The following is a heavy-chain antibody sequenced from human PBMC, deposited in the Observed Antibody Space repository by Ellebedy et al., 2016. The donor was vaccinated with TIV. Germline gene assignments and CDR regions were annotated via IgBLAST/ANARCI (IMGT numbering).Heavy chain of an antibody. J-gene: IGHJ4*02. CDR1: GFTFRNYW. V-gene: IGHV3-7*01. Sequence: GGSLKISXATSGFTFRNYWMTWVRQAPGKGLECVATINQDGSQVFYLDSVKGRFTISRDNANNSLYLQMNSLRAEDTAVYYCAGRGYWGQGTLVTVSS. CDR3: AGRGY. CDR2: INQDGSQV. D-gene: IGHD3-10*01.